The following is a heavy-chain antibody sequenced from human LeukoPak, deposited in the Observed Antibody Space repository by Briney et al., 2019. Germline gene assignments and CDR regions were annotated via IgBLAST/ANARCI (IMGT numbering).Heavy chain of an antibody. Sequence: SETLSLTCTVSGDSSDNNDFYWGWIRQPPGKGLEWIGNIYYSGSTYYNPSLKSRVTTSVDASKNQLSLKLSSVTAADTAVYYCARGTRGSDSSFDFWGQGTLVTVSS. D-gene: IGHD1-1*01. CDR1: GDSSDNNDFY. J-gene: IGHJ4*02. CDR3: ARGTRGSDSSFDF. V-gene: IGHV4-39*07. CDR2: IYYSGST.